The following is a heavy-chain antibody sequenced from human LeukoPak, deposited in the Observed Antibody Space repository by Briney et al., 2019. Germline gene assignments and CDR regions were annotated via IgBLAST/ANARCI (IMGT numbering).Heavy chain of an antibody. J-gene: IGHJ4*02. CDR1: GGTFSSYA. CDR3: ARVWEDGSGKHHFDY. CDR2: IITHIGIT. D-gene: IGHD3-10*01. V-gene: IGHV1-69*04. Sequence: AAVPVPSYAAGGTFSSYAISRVRHHPAQGLEWRSRIITHIGITNYDQTFQGRVTITADKSTSTAYMELSSLRSEDTAVYYCARVWEDGSGKHHFDYWGQGTLVTVSS.